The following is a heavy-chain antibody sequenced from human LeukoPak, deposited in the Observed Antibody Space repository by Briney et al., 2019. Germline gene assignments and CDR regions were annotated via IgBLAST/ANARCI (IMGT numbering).Heavy chain of an antibody. J-gene: IGHJ1*01. V-gene: IGHV1-18*01. CDR3: ARAREAADHFQH. D-gene: IGHD6-13*01. Sequence: ASVKVSCKASGYTFTSYGISWVRQAPGQGLEWMGWISVYNGNTNYAQKLQGRVTMTTDTSTSTAYMELRSLRSDDTAVYYCARAREAADHFQHWGQGTLVTVSS. CDR2: ISVYNGNT. CDR1: GYTFTSYG.